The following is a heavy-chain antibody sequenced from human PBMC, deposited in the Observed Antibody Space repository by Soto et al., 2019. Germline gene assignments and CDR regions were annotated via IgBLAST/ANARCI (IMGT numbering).Heavy chain of an antibody. D-gene: IGHD3-22*01. CDR1: GGSISSSSYY. V-gene: IGHV4-39*01. CDR2: IYYSGKT. J-gene: IGHJ4*02. CDR3: ARLIRCLTTACYFDY. Sequence: QLQLQESGPGLVKPSETLSLTCTVSGGSISSSSYYWGWIRQPPGKGLEWIGSIYYSGKTYYNPFLRSRVSISVDTSKNQFSLMLSSVTAADTNVYYCARLIRCLTTACYFDYWGQGTLVTVSS.